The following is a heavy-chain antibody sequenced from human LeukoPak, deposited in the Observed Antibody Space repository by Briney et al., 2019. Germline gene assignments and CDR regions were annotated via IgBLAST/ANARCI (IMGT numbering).Heavy chain of an antibody. CDR3: ARRYFDWFLGAGGSPDI. Sequence: GGSLRLSCVASGFTFSDSWMSWVRHVSGKGLEWVAQTDGEGSREKYVDSVKGRFTISRDNANDSVYLQMNSLRAEDTAVYYCARRYFDWFLGAGGSPDIWGQGTMVTVSS. CDR2: TDGEGSRE. CDR1: GFTFSDSW. D-gene: IGHD3-9*01. V-gene: IGHV3-7*01. J-gene: IGHJ3*02.